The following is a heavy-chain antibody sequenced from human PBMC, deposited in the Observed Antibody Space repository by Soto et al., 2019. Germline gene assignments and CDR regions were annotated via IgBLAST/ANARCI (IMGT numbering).Heavy chain of an antibody. CDR3: ARETLRDAIDI. Sequence: PGGSLRLSCVASGFDFRSYEMNWVRQAPGKGLEWVSNIRANDEGIYYADSVKGRVSVSRDNAKNSLFLEMNSLRVDDTAVYYCARETLRDAIDIWGQGTMVTVS. CDR2: IRANDEGI. J-gene: IGHJ3*02. V-gene: IGHV3-48*03. CDR1: GFDFRSYE.